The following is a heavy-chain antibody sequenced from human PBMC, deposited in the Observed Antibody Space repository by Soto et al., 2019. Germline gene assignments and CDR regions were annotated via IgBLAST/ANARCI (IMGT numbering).Heavy chain of an antibody. CDR1: GFTFSLYA. D-gene: IGHD6-13*01. CDR3: ARDNSSSWYIPKPSH. Sequence: PGGSLRLSCAASGFTFSLYAMHGVRQDTGKGLEWVAVISYDGSNKYYADSVKGRFTISRDNSKNTLYLQMNSLRAEDTAVYYCARDNSSSWYIPKPSHWGQGTLVTVSS. V-gene: IGHV3-30-3*01. J-gene: IGHJ4*02. CDR2: ISYDGSNK.